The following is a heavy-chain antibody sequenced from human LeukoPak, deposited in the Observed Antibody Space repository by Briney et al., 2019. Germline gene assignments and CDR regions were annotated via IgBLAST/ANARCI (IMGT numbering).Heavy chain of an antibody. CDR2: IYYSGST. D-gene: IGHD3-3*01. CDR1: GGSVSSSSYY. Sequence: SETLSLTCTVSGGSVSSSSYYWGWIRQPPGKGLEWIGSIYYSGSTYYNPSLKSRVTISVDTSKNQFSLKLSSVTAADTAVYYCARDKGNYDFWSGYYNSYYYYMDVWGKGTTVTVSS. CDR3: ARDKGNYDFWSGYYNSYYYYMDV. J-gene: IGHJ6*03. V-gene: IGHV4-39*07.